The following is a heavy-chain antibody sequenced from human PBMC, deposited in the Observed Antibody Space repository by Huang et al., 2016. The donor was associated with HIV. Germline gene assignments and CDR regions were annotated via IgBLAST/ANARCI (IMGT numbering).Heavy chain of an antibody. Sequence: QVQLVQSGAEVKKPGASVKVSCTASGYTFTSYGISWVQQTPGQGLEWMGWISAYNGNTNYAQKRQGRVTMTTDTSTSTAYMELRSLRSDDTAVYYCARTPNWNYWPNYFDYWGQGTLVTVSS. CDR2: ISAYNGNT. CDR3: ARTPNWNYWPNYFDY. J-gene: IGHJ4*02. V-gene: IGHV1-18*04. CDR1: GYTFTSYG. D-gene: IGHD1-7*01.